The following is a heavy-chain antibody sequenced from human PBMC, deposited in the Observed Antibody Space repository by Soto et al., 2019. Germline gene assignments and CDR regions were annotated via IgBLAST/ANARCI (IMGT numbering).Heavy chain of an antibody. Sequence: ESGGGVVQPGRSLRLSCAASGFTFSSYGIHWVRQAPGKGLEWVAVIWYDGSNKYYADSVKGRFTISRDNSKNTLYLQMNSLRDEDTAVYYCARDLGIKYYFDYWGQGTLVTVSS. CDR1: GFTFSSYG. V-gene: IGHV3-33*01. J-gene: IGHJ4*02. D-gene: IGHD3-16*01. CDR2: IWYDGSNK. CDR3: ARDLGIKYYFDY.